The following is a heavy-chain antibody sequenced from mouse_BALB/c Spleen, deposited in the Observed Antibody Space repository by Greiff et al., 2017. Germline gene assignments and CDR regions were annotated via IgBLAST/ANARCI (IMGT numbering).Heavy chain of an antibody. CDR3: ARDKRGYAMDD. V-gene: IGHV3-2*02. J-gene: IGHJ4*01. D-gene: IGHD3-3*01. Sequence: ESGPGLVKPSQSLSLTCTVTGYSITSDYASYWIRQFPGNKLEWMGYISYSGSTSYHPSLKSRISITRDTSKNQFFLQLNSVTTEDTATYYCARDKRGYAMDDWGQGTSVTVSS. CDR2: ISYSGST. CDR1: GYSITSDYA.